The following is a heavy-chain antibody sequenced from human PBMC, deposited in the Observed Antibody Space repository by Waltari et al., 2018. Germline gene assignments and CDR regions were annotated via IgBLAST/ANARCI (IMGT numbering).Heavy chain of an antibody. Sequence: QVQLQQWGAGLLKPSETLSLTCAVYGGSFSGYYWSWIRQPPGKGLEWIGEINHSASTNYNPSLKSRVTISVDTSNNQFSLKLSSVTAADTAVYYCARAGVVVTFYYYYYMDVWGKGTTVTVSS. CDR1: GGSFSGYY. V-gene: IGHV4-34*01. CDR3: ARAGVVVTFYYYYYMDV. CDR2: INHSAST. J-gene: IGHJ6*03. D-gene: IGHD2-21*02.